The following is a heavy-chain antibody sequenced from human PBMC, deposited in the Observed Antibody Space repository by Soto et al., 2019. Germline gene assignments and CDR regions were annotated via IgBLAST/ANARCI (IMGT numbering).Heavy chain of an antibody. CDR3: ARRPGGGGY. Sequence: EVQLVESGGGLIQPGGSLRLSCAVSGFTVSNNYMSWVRQAPGKGLEGVSVIYSGGYTAYGDSVKGRFTISRDNSKNTLYLQINALGPAPPAVFFWARRPGGGGYWGQGTLVTVSS. D-gene: IGHD3-10*01. V-gene: IGHV3-53*01. CDR1: GFTVSNNY. CDR2: IYSGGYT. J-gene: IGHJ4*02.